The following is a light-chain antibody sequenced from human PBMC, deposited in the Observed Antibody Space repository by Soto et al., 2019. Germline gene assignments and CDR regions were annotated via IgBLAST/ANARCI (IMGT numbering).Light chain of an antibody. CDR3: QQSYSTPRT. Sequence: DIQMTQSPSSLSASVGDRVTITCRASQSISSYLNWYQQKPGKAPKLLIYAASSLQSGVPSRFSGSGSGTDFPLTISSLQPEDFATYYCQQSYSTPRTLGQGPKLEIK. J-gene: IGKJ2*01. CDR1: QSISSY. CDR2: AAS. V-gene: IGKV1-39*01.